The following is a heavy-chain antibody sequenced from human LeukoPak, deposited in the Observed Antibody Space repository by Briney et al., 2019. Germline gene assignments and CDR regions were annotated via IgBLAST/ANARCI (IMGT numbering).Heavy chain of an antibody. CDR1: GFTFSSYS. D-gene: IGHD5-12*01. V-gene: IGHV3-7*01. J-gene: IGHJ4*02. CDR2: IKQDGSEK. CDR3: ARDTGYSGYEFFDY. Sequence: GGSLRLSCAASGFTFSSYSMNWVRQAPGKGLEWVANIKQDGSEKYYVDSVKGRFTISRDNAKNSLYLQMNSLRAEDTAVYYCARDTGYSGYEFFDYWGQGTLVTVSS.